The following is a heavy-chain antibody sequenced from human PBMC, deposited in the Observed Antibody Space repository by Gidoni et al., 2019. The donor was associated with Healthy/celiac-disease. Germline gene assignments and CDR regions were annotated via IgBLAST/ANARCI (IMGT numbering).Heavy chain of an antibody. D-gene: IGHD2-2*01. CDR2: ISYDGSNK. CDR3: SKVPAAMRNYFDY. CDR1: GLTFSSYG. Sequence: CPASGLTFSSYGMHWVRQAPGKGLEWVAVISYDGSNKYYADSVKGRFTISRDNSMNTLYLQMNSLRAEDTAVSYCSKVPAAMRNYFDYWGQGPLLTVSS. V-gene: IGHV3-30*18. J-gene: IGHJ4*02.